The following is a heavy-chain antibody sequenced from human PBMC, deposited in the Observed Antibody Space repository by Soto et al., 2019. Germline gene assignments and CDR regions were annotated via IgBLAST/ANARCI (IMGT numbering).Heavy chain of an antibody. CDR3: ARAGVENWIDP. V-gene: IGHV3-33*01. CDR2: IWYDGSND. CDR1: GFTFNKYG. D-gene: IGHD3-10*01. Sequence: QVQLVESGGGVVQPGRSLRLSCEGSGFTFNKYGMHWVRQAPGKGLEWVAIIWYDGSNDFYADSVKGRFTISKDNSKNKVYLEMDSPIVEGTGIYYCARAGVENWIDPWGQGTLVTVSS. J-gene: IGHJ5*02.